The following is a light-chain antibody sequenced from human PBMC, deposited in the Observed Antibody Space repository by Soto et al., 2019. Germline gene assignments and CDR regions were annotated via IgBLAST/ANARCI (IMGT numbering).Light chain of an antibody. CDR1: QSISSY. V-gene: IGKV1-39*01. CDR3: QQSYSTPPT. J-gene: IGKJ1*01. Sequence: DIQMTQCPSSLSASVGDRVTITCWASQSISSYLNWYQQKPGKATKLLIYAASSWQSGFPSRFRASGSETAFTLTIRSLQPEDFANSYFQQSYSTPPTFGQGTKVEIK. CDR2: AAS.